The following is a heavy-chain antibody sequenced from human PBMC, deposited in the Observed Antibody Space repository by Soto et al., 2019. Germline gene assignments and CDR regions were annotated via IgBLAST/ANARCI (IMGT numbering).Heavy chain of an antibody. V-gene: IGHV1-46*01. J-gene: IGHJ4*02. CDR3: ARDRGIAAAGSQYYFDY. CDR2: INPSGGST. D-gene: IGHD6-13*01. Sequence: ASVKVSCKASGYTFTSYYMHWVRQAPGQGLEWMGIINPSGGSTSYAQKFQGRVTMTRDTSTSTVYMELSSLRSEDTAVYYCARDRGIAAAGSQYYFDYWGQGTLVTVSS. CDR1: GYTFTSYY.